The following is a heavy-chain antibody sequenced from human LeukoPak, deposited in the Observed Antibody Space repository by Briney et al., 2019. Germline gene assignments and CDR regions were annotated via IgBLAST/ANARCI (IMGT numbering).Heavy chain of an antibody. CDR2: ISWNSGSI. J-gene: IGHJ3*02. Sequence: PGGSLRLSCAASGFTFDDYAMHWVRQAPGKGLEWVSGISWNSGSIGYADSVKGRFTISRDNAKNSLYLQMNSLRAEDTAVYYCARDRKVDGFDAFDIWGQGTMVTVSS. CDR1: GFTFDDYA. D-gene: IGHD1-14*01. CDR3: ARDRKVDGFDAFDI. V-gene: IGHV3-9*01.